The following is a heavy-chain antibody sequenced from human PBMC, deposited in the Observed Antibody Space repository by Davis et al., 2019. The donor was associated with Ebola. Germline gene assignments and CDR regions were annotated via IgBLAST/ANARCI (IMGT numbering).Heavy chain of an antibody. CDR3: ARAPGFGVVTIAFDL. CDR2: IFHGRNT. D-gene: IGHD3-3*01. Sequence: SDTLSPTCAVSGDSVTSGDYCWSWIRQSPGKGLEWIGYIFHGRNTYYNPSLNSPVAISVDTSKNSFSLEVTSVTAADTAVYFCARAPGFGVVTIAFDLWGNGTMVTVSS. V-gene: IGHV4-30-2*06. CDR1: GDSVTSGDYC. J-gene: IGHJ3*01.